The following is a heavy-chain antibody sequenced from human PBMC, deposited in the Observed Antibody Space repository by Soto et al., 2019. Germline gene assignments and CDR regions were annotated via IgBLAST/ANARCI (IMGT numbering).Heavy chain of an antibody. D-gene: IGHD3-10*01. V-gene: IGHV3-33*01. CDR1: GFTFSSYG. CDR3: ARDRARDYYGSGSHDY. Sequence: QVQLVESGGGVVQPGRSLRLSCAASGFTFSSYGMHWVRQAPGKGLEWVAVIWYDGSNKYYADSVKGRFTISRDNSKNTLYLQMNSLGAEDTAVYYCARDRARDYYGSGSHDYWGQGTLVTVSS. J-gene: IGHJ4*02. CDR2: IWYDGSNK.